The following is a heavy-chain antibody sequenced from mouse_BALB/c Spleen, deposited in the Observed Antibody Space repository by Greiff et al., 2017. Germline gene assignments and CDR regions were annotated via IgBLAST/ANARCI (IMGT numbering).Heavy chain of an antibody. CDR2: INPSNGGT. D-gene: IGHD1-1*01. Sequence: VKLQQPGAELVKPGASVKLSCKASGYTFTSYYMYWVKQRPGQGLEWLGGINPSNGGTNFNEKFKSKATLTVDKSSSTAYMQLSSLTSEDSAVYYCTREAITYYYAMDYWGQGTSVTVSS. CDR3: TREAITYYYAMDY. J-gene: IGHJ4*01. CDR1: GYTFTSYY. V-gene: IGHV1S81*02.